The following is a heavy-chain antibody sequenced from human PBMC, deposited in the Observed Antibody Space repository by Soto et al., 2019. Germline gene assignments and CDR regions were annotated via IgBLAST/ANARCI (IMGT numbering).Heavy chain of an antibody. V-gene: IGHV4-34*01. CDR3: ARGRSYYGSGSNNWFDP. Sequence: QEQLQQWGAGLLKPSETLSLTCAVYSGPFSGYYWSWIRQSPGKGLGGIGEINRSGTTNSNPSLESRVTISVDTSKNQFSLKLSSVTAADSAVYYCARGRSYYGSGSNNWFDPWGQGTLVTVSS. D-gene: IGHD3-10*01. CDR2: INRSGTT. J-gene: IGHJ5*02. CDR1: SGPFSGYY.